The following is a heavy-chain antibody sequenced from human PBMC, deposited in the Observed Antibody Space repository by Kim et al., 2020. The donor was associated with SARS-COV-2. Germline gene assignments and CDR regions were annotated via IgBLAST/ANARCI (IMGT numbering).Heavy chain of an antibody. J-gene: IGHJ3*02. D-gene: IGHD2-2*01. V-gene: IGHV4-31*02. Sequence: YYNTSLKSRVTISVDTSKNQFSLKLSSVTAADTAVYYCARGTSRTQACDIWGQGTMVTVSS. CDR3: ARGTSRTQACDI.